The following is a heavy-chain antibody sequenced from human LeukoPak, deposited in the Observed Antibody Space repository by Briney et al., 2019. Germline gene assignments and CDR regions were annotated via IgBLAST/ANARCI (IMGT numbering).Heavy chain of an antibody. CDR2: ISAYNGNT. D-gene: IGHD3-22*01. V-gene: IGHV1-18*04. CDR1: GYTFTGYY. J-gene: IGHJ4*02. CDR3: ARFKAYYYDSSGYQPINFFDY. Sequence: ASVKVSCKASGYTFTGYYMHWVRQAPGQGLEWMGWISAYNGNTNYAQKLQGRVTMTTDTSTSTAYMELRSLRSDDTAVYYCARFKAYYYDSSGYQPINFFDYWGQGTLVTVSS.